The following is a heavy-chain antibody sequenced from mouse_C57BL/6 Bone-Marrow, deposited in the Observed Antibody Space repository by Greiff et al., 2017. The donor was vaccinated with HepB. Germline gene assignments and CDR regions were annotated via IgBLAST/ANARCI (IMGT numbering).Heavy chain of an antibody. CDR1: GYAFSSSW. Sequence: VQLQESGPELVKPGASVKISCKASGYAFSSSWMNWVKQRPGKGLEWIGRIYPGDGDTNYNGKFKGKATLTADKSSSTAYMQLSSLTSEDSAVYFCASDDYGRKFAYWGQGTLVTVSA. V-gene: IGHV1-82*01. J-gene: IGHJ3*01. CDR3: ASDDYGRKFAY. D-gene: IGHD2-4*01. CDR2: IYPGDGDT.